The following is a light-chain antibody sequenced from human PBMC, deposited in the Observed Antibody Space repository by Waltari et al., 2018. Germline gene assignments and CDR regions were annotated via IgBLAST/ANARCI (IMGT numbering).Light chain of an antibody. Sequence: IVMTQSPVNLSVSPGQRATISCRASQNINDNLAWYQQKPGQAPRLLIYRASTRATGIPARFSGSGSGTEFSLTISSLQSEDFALYYCQEYENRPPWQFGQGTKVEI. V-gene: IGKV3-15*01. CDR2: RAS. J-gene: IGKJ1*01. CDR1: QNINDN. CDR3: QEYENRPPWQ.